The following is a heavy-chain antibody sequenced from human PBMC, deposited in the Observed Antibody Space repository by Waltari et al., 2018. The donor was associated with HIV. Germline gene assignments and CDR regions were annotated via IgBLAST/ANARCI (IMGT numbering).Heavy chain of an antibody. V-gene: IGHV3-21*02. D-gene: IGHD1-26*01. J-gene: IGHJ4*02. CDR3: ARGLGSHFDY. CDR2: INGSSHFI. Sequence: EVQLVESGGGLVKPGETLRLSCAASGFTFSTYNLNWLRQAPGNVLEWDSSINGSSHFIYYADLVKGRFTISRDNAKKSLYLQMSSLRAEDTAVYYCARGLGSHFDYWGQGTLVTVSS. CDR1: GFTFSTYN.